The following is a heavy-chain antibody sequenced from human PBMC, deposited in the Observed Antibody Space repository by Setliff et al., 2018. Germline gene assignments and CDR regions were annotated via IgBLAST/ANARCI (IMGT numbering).Heavy chain of an antibody. CDR1: GASISSGNYY. D-gene: IGHD1-1*01. CDR2: IHYRGTT. CDR3: ARTGTYRYFDY. V-gene: IGHV4-39*01. J-gene: IGHJ4*02. Sequence: PSETLSLTCTVSGASISSGNYYWVWIRQPPGKGLEGIGRIHYRGTTYSNASLASRLTISVDTAKNQFSLKLTSVTAADTAVYYCARTGTYRYFDYWGQGTRVTVSS.